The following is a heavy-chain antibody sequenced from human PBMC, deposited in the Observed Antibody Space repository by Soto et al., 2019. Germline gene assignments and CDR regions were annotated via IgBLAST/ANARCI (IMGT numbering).Heavy chain of an antibody. Sequence: SETLSLTCAVSGGSISSGGYSWSWIRQPPGKGLEWIGYIYHSGSTYYNPSLKSRVTISVDRSKNQFSLKLSSVTAADTAVYYCARAVDGGYFFDYWGQGALVTVSS. CDR2: IYHSGST. D-gene: IGHD2-15*01. CDR1: GGSISSGGYS. J-gene: IGHJ4*02. V-gene: IGHV4-30-2*01. CDR3: ARAVDGGYFFDY.